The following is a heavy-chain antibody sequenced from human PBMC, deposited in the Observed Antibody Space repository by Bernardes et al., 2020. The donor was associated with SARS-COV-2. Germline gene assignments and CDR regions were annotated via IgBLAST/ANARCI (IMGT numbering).Heavy chain of an antibody. V-gene: IGHV1-8*01. D-gene: IGHD1-26*01. CDR1: GYTFTSYD. CDR2: MNPNSGNT. Sequence: ASVKVSCKASGYTFTSYDINWVRQATGQGLEWMGWMNPNSGNTGYAQKFQGRFTISRDESKNTLYLQMNSLRGEDTAVYFCARDAGLGAFVGRFEPWGQGTLVTVSS. J-gene: IGHJ5*02. CDR3: ARDAGLGAFVGRFEP.